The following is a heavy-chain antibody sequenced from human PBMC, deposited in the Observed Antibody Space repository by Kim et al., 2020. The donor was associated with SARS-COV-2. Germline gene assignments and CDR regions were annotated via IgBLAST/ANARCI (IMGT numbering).Heavy chain of an antibody. CDR2: T. V-gene: IGHV4-61*06. CDR3: APGPSAWGFGP. D-gene: IGHD6-19*01. J-gene: IGHJ5*02. Sequence: TNYNPSLKGRVTISIDTSKNTFFLKVTSVTAADTAVYYCAPGPSAWGFGPWGQGTLVIVSS.